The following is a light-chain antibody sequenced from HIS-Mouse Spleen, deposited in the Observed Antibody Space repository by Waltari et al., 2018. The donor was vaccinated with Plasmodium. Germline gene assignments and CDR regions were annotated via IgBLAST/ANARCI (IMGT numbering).Light chain of an antibody. CDR1: NVGEKY. CDR3: QAWDSSTVV. V-gene: IGLV3-1*01. CDR2: QDS. Sequence: SYELTQPPSVSVSPGQTASIPCSVDNVGEKYACWYQQKPGQSPVLVIYQDSKRPSGIPERFSGSNSGNTATLTISGTQAMDEADYYCQAWDSSTVVFGGGTKLTVL. J-gene: IGLJ2*01.